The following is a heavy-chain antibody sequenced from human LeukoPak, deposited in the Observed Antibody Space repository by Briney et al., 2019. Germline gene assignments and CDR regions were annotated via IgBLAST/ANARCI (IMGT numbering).Heavy chain of an antibody. CDR1: GYTFTGYY. CDR3: ARALSMIPYTYYFDY. Sequence: GASVTVSCKASGYTFTGYYMHWVRQAPGQGLEWMGWISAYNGNTNYAQKLQGRVTMTTDTSTSTAYMELRSLRSDDTAVYYCARALSMIPYTYYFDYWGQGTLVTVSS. D-gene: IGHD3-22*01. CDR2: ISAYNGNT. V-gene: IGHV1-18*04. J-gene: IGHJ4*02.